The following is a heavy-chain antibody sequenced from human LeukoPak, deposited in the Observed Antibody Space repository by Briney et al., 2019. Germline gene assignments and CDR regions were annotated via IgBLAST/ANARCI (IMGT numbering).Heavy chain of an antibody. CDR3: AKPACSTSCDWFDP. J-gene: IGHJ5*02. Sequence: GGSLRLSCAASGFTFSSYGMHWVRQAPGKGLEWVAVIWYDGSNEYYADSVKGRFTISRDNSKNTLYLQMNSLRAEDTAVYYCAKPACSTSCDWFDPWGQGTLVTVSS. CDR2: IWYDGSNE. D-gene: IGHD2-2*01. CDR1: GFTFSSYG. V-gene: IGHV3-33*06.